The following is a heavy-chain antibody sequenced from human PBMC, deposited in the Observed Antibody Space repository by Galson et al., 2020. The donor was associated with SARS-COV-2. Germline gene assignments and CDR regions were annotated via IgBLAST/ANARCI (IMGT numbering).Heavy chain of an antibody. J-gene: IGHJ3*02. CDR3: ASPYLAAASFFGGFDI. CDR1: GFTFSDYE. Sequence: GESLKISCAGSGFTFSDYEMNWVRQGPGKGLEWVSYISSSGTNIYYADSVKGRFTISRDNAKNSLYLQMTSLRAEDTAVYYCASPYLAAASFFGGFDIWGPGTMVTVSS. V-gene: IGHV3-48*03. CDR2: ISSSGTNI. D-gene: IGHD6-13*01.